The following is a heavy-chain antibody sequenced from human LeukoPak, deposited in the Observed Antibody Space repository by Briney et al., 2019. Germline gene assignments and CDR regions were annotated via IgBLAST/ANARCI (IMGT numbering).Heavy chain of an antibody. J-gene: IGHJ4*02. V-gene: IGHV3-7*01. D-gene: IGHD2-8*01. CDR3: ARDSDDCTNGVCYPTYFDY. Sequence: GGSLRLSCAVSGFTFSSYWMGWVRQAPGKGLEWVANIKQDGSEEYYVDSVKGRFTISRDNAKNSLYLQMNSLRAEDTAVYYCARDSDDCTNGVCYPTYFDYWGQGTLVTVSS. CDR2: IKQDGSEE. CDR1: GFTFSSYW.